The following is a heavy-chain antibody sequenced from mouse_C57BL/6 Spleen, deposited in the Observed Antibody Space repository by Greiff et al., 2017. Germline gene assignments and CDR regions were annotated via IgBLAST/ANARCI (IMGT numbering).Heavy chain of an antibody. J-gene: IGHJ2*01. V-gene: IGHV1-61*01. Sequence: QVQLQQSGAELVRPGSSVKLSCKASGYTFTSYWMDWVKQRPGQGLEWIGNIYPSDSETHYNQKFKDKATLTVDKSSSTAYMQLSSLTSEDSAVXYCARSDSSGYFDYWGQGTTLTVSS. D-gene: IGHD3-2*02. CDR3: ARSDSSGYFDY. CDR2: IYPSDSET. CDR1: GYTFTSYW.